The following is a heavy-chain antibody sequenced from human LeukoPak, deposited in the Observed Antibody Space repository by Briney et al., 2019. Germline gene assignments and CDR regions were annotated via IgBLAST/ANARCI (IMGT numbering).Heavy chain of an antibody. Sequence: ASVTVSCKASGYTFTSYAMNWVRQAPGQGLEWMGWINTNTGNPTYAQGFTGRFVFSLDTSVSTAYLQISSLKAEDTAVYYCARDAPGYYDFWSGYSQYYYYYYGMDVWGQGTTVTVSS. CDR3: ARDAPGYYDFWSGYSQYYYYYYGMDV. CDR2: INTNTGNP. CDR1: GYTFTSYA. D-gene: IGHD3-3*01. V-gene: IGHV7-4-1*02. J-gene: IGHJ6*02.